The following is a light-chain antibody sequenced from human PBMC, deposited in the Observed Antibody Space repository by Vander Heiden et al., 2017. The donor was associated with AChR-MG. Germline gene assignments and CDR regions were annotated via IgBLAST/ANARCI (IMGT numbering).Light chain of an antibody. CDR1: QTISVY. V-gene: IGKV3-11*01. CDR3: QQRTNWPPT. J-gene: IGKJ1*01. Sequence: VLTQSPAILSSPPGERATLSCRASQTISVYLAWYQQKPGQAPRLLIYDASNRATGIPARFSGSRSGTDFTLTISSLEPEDFAVYYCQQRTNWPPTFGQGTKVEVK. CDR2: DAS.